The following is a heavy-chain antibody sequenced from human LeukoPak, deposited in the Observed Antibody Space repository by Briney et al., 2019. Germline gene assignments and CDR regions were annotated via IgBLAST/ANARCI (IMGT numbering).Heavy chain of an antibody. V-gene: IGHV1-69*13. CDR1: GGTFSSYA. Sequence: SVKVSCKASGGTFSSYAISWVRQAPGQGLEWMGGIIPIFGTANYAQKFQGRVTITADESTSTAYMELSSLRSEDTAVYYCAGGKYSSSAAFDYWGQGTLVTVSS. CDR2: IIPIFGTA. D-gene: IGHD6-6*01. CDR3: AGGKYSSSAAFDY. J-gene: IGHJ4*02.